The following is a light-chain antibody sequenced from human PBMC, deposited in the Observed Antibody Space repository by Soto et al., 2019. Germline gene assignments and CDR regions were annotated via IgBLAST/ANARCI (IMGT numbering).Light chain of an antibody. CDR3: AVWDDSLNGHV. CDR2: TND. CDR1: SSNMGTNT. J-gene: IGLJ1*01. V-gene: IGLV1-44*01. Sequence: QSVLTQPPSAYGTPGQRVTISCYGSSSNMGTNTVHWFQQFPGTAPKLLIYTNDQLPSGVPDRFSGSNSGTSASLAISGLQSEDEADYYCAVWDDSLNGHVFGTGTKVTVL.